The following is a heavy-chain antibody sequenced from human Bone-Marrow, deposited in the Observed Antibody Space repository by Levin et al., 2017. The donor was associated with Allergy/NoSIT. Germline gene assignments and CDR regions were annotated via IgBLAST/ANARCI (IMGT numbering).Heavy chain of an antibody. CDR2: IWYDGSNK. CDR1: GFTFSSYG. J-gene: IGHJ4*02. CDR3: ARESSGSRLGVDY. Sequence: PGGSLRLSCAASGFTFSSYGMHWVRQAPGKGLEWVAVIWYDGSNKYYADSVKGRFTISRDNSKNTLYLQMNSLRAEDTAVYYCARESSGSRLGVDYWGQGTLVTVSS. D-gene: IGHD1-26*01. V-gene: IGHV3-33*01.